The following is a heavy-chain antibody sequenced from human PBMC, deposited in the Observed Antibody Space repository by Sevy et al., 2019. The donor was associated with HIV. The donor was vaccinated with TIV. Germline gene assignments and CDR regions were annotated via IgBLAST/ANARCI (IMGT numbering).Heavy chain of an antibody. CDR3: ARRRIAAAGTRYYYYGMDV. V-gene: IGHV4-34*01. CDR2: INHSGST. CDR1: GGSFSGYY. D-gene: IGHD6-13*01. Sequence: SETLSLTCAVYGGSFSGYYWSWIRQPPGKGLEWIGEINHSGSTNYNPSLKSRVTISVDTSKNQFSLKLSSVTAADTAVYYCARRRIAAAGTRYYYYGMDVWGQGTTVTVSS. J-gene: IGHJ6*02.